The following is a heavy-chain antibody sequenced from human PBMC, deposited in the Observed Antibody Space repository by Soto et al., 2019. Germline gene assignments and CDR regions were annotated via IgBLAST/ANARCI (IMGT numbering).Heavy chain of an antibody. Sequence: GSLRLSCAASGFTFSTYAMSWVRQAPGKGLEWASAISGTGGSTYYADSVKGRFTISRDNSKNTLYLQMNSLRAEDTAVYYCAKNWDTTSSSSSHWGQGTLVTVSS. J-gene: IGHJ4*02. CDR2: ISGTGGST. CDR1: GFTFSTYA. V-gene: IGHV3-23*01. CDR3: AKNWDTTSSSSSH. D-gene: IGHD6-6*01.